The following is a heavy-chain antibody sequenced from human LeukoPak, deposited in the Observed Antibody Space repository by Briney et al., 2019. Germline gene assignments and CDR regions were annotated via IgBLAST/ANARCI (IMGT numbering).Heavy chain of an antibody. V-gene: IGHV3-74*01. CDR2: VNDDGSDT. CDR3: VRGGPSTWS. D-gene: IGHD2-15*01. J-gene: IGHJ5*02. Sequence: GGSLRLSCAVSGFTFKLYWMHWVRQAPGKGPVWVSRVNDDGSDTTYADSVKGRFTISRDDAKNMLFLQMNSPRAEDTAVYYCVRGGPSTWSWGQGTLVTVSS. CDR1: GFTFKLYW.